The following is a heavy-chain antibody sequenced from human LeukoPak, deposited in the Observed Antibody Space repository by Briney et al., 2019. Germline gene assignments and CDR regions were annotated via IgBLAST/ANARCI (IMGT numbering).Heavy chain of an antibody. CDR3: ARGTYYYDSSGYSAPGYFDY. CDR2: IIPIFGTA. J-gene: IGHJ4*02. Sequence: SVKVSCKASGGTFSSYAISWVRQAPGQGLEWMGGIIPIFGTANYAQKFQGRVTITTDESTSTAYMELSSLRSEDTAVYYCARGTYYYDSSGYSAPGYFDYWGQGTLVTVSS. D-gene: IGHD3-22*01. CDR1: GGTFSSYA. V-gene: IGHV1-69*05.